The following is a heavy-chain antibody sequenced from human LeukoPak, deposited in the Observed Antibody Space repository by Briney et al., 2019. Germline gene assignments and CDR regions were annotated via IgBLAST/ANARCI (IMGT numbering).Heavy chain of an antibody. V-gene: IGHV3-23*01. Sequence: GGSLRLSCEASGFIFSNYAMSWLRQAPGKGLEWVSTIHDRNYYADSVKGRFTISRDNSRSTLYLQMDSLRAEDTAGYYCAKDQPTDGYNSIWGRGTLVTVSS. CDR2: IHDRN. D-gene: IGHD5-24*01. J-gene: IGHJ4*02. CDR1: GFIFSNYA. CDR3: AKDQPTDGYNSI.